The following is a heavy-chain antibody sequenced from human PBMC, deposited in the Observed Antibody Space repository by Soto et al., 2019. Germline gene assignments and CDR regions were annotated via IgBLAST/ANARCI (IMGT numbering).Heavy chain of an antibody. CDR1: GGSFSGYY. D-gene: IGHD6-13*01. V-gene: IGHV4-34*01. Sequence: QMQLQQWGAGLLKPSETLSLTCAVYGGSFSGYYWSWIRQPPGKGLEWIGEINHSGSTNYNPSLKSRVTISVDTSKNQFSLKLSSVTAADTAVYYCARCIAAAGTPFYYWGQGTLVTVSS. CDR2: INHSGST. CDR3: ARCIAAAGTPFYY. J-gene: IGHJ4*02.